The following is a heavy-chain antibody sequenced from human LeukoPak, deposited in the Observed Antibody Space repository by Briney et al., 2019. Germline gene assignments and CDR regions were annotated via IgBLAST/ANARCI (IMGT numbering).Heavy chain of an antibody. CDR2: IYYSGST. D-gene: IGHD2-8*02. Sequence: PSETLSLTCTVSGGSISSSTYYWGWIRQPPGKGLEWIGSIYYSGSTYYNPSLKSRVTISVDTSKNQFSLELSSVTAADTAVYYCARVTGRLAPLDYWGQGTLVTVSS. V-gene: IGHV4-39*07. CDR3: ARVTGRLAPLDY. J-gene: IGHJ4*02. CDR1: GGSISSSTYY.